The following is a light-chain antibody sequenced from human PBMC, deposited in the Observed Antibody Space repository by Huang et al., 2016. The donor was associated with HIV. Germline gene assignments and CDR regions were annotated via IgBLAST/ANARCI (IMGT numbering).Light chain of an antibody. J-gene: IGKJ1*01. CDR1: KIFSGC. V-gene: IGKV1-39*01. CDR3: QQTYSSPPWT. Sequence: DIQMTQSPSSLSASVGDRVTVTCRASKIFSGCLNWYQQKPGKAPNLLIDAGSSLQSGVPSRFRCSGSGTDFNLTISSLQPEDVATYYCQQTYSSPPWTFGQGTKVEI. CDR2: AGS.